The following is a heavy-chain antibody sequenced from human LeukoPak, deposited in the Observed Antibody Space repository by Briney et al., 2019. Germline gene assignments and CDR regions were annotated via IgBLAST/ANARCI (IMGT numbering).Heavy chain of an antibody. Sequence: ASVKVSCKASGHIFTSYYMYWVRQAPGQGLEWMGIINPSGGSIRYAQKFQGRVTMTRDTSTSTVYMELSSLRSEDTAVYYCARDWTYYYDSSGPGWFDPWGQGTLVTVSS. J-gene: IGHJ5*02. V-gene: IGHV1-46*01. D-gene: IGHD3-22*01. CDR1: GHIFTSYY. CDR2: INPSGGSI. CDR3: ARDWTYYYDSSGPGWFDP.